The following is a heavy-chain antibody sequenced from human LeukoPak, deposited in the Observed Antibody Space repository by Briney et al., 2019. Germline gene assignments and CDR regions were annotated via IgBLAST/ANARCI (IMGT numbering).Heavy chain of an antibody. V-gene: IGHV4-39*01. D-gene: IGHD6-13*01. J-gene: IGHJ5*02. CDR2: IYYSGST. Sequence: IPSETRSLTCTVSGGSISSRSYCWGWIRQPPGKGLEWIGSIYYSGSTYYNPPLKSRVTISVDTSKSQFSLKLSSVTAADTAVYYCAGGIAAAGTGWFDPWGQGTLVTVSS. CDR3: AGGIAAAGTGWFDP. CDR1: GGSISSRSYC.